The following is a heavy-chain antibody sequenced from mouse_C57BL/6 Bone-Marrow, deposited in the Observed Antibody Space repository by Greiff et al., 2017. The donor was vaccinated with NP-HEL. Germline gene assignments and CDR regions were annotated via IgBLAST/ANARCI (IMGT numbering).Heavy chain of an antibody. Sequence: VKLQQSGAELVRPGTSVKVSCKASGYAFTNYLIEWVKQRPGQGLEWIGVINPGSGGTNYNEKFKGKATLTADKSSSTAYMQLSSLTSEDSAVFFCARSPDNSGSSSGFAYGGKGTLFTVSA. CDR1: GYAFTNYL. D-gene: IGHD1-1*01. V-gene: IGHV1-54*01. CDR3: ARSPDNSGSSSGFAY. CDR2: INPGSGGT. J-gene: IGHJ3*01.